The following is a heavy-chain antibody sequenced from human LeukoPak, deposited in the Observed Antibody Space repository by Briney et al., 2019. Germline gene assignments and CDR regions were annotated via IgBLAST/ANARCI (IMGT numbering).Heavy chain of an antibody. CDR3: GRDYYDRSGYSRFDP. CDR2: INPNSGGT. V-gene: IGHV1-2*02. CDR1: GYTFTGYY. Sequence: ASVNVSFKASGYTFTGYYMHWVRQAPGQGLELMGWINPNSGGTDYEQEFQGRVIMTSDTYISTAYMEVSRLRSDDTAVYYCGRDYYDRSGYSRFDPWGQGTLVTVSS. D-gene: IGHD3-22*01. J-gene: IGHJ5*02.